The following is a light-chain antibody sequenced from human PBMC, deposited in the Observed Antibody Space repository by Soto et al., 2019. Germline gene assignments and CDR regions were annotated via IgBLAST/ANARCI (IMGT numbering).Light chain of an antibody. CDR3: MKGSRWPWT. CDR1: QSLVYSDGHTY. J-gene: IGKJ1*01. Sequence: IVVTQSPLSLPVTLGQPASISCKSSQSLVYSDGHTYLNWVQQRPGQSPRRLMYKVSNRDSRFTDRLSGSESGTEFTLKIERVEADDVEVYCSMKGSRWPWTFGQGTKVET. CDR2: KVS. V-gene: IGKV2-30*01.